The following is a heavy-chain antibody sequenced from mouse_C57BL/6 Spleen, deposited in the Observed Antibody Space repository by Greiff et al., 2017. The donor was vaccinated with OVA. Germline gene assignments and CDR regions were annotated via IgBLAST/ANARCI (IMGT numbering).Heavy chain of an antibody. D-gene: IGHD4-1*01. CDR1: GYSITSGYY. CDR3: ARDANWDAMDY. Sequence: ESGPGLVKPSQSLSLTCSVTGYSITSGYYWNWIRQPPGNKLEWMGYISYDGSNNYNPSLKNRISITRDTSKNQFFLKLNSVTTEDTATYYCARDANWDAMDYWGQGTSVTVSS. J-gene: IGHJ4*01. CDR2: ISYDGSN. V-gene: IGHV3-6*01.